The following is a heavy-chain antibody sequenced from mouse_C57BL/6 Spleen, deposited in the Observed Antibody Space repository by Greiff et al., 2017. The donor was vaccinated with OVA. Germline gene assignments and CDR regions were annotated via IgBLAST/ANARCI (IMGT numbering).Heavy chain of an antibody. CDR3: TRGGYYGFYFDY. CDR2: IDPETGGT. D-gene: IGHD2-2*01. Sequence: VQLVESGAELVRPGASVTLSCKASGYTFTDYEMHWVKQTPVHGLEWIGAIDPETGGTAYNQKFKGKAILTADKSSSTAYMELRSLTSEDSAVYYCTRGGYYGFYFDYWGQGTTLTVSS. V-gene: IGHV1-15*01. CDR1: GYTFTDYE. J-gene: IGHJ2*01.